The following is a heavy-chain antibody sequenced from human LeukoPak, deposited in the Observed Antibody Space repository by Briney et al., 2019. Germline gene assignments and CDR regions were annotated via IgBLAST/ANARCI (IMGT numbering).Heavy chain of an antibody. CDR2: IWYDGSNK. J-gene: IGHJ4*02. CDR1: GFSFSNYG. Sequence: PGGSLRLSCAASGFSFSNYGMHWVRQAPGKGLEWVAVIWYDGSNKYYADSVKGRFTISRDNSKNTLYLQMNSLRVEDTAVYYCARGRDLLSYWDQGALVTVSS. D-gene: IGHD1-26*01. CDR3: ARGRDLLSY. V-gene: IGHV3-33*01.